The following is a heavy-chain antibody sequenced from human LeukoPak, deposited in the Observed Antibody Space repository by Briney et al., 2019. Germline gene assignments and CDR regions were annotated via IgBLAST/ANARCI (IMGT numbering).Heavy chain of an antibody. CDR1: GYTFTGYY. CDR2: INPNSGGT. CDR3: ATYFLDTSARD. V-gene: IGHV1-2*02. D-gene: IGHD3-22*01. J-gene: IGHJ4*02. Sequence: ASVRVSCTASGYTFTGYYMFWVRQAPGQGLEWMGWINPNSGGTNYAQKFQGRVTLTRDTSISTGYMELSRLRSDDTAVYYCATYFLDTSARDWGQGTLVTVSS.